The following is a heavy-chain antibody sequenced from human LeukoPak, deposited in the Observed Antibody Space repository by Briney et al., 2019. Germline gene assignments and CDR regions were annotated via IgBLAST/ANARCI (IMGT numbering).Heavy chain of an antibody. CDR1: GYSINSGYY. CDR3: ASNYYDSSGSIDY. V-gene: IGHV4-38-2*02. CDR2: IYHSGST. Sequence: SETLSLTCTVSGYSINSGYYWGWIRQPPGKGLEWIGSIYHSGSTYYNPSLKRRVTISLDTSKNQFSLKLSSVTAADTAVYYCASNYYDSSGSIDYWGQGTLVTVSS. J-gene: IGHJ4*02. D-gene: IGHD3-22*01.